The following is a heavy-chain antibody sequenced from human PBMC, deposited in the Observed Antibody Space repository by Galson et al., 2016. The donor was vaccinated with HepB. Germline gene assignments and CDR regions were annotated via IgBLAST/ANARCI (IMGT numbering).Heavy chain of an antibody. D-gene: IGHD2-15*01. CDR2: ISSSSSYI. J-gene: IGHJ5*02. Sequence: SLRLSCAASGFTFSGYTVIWVRQAPGKGLEWVSSISSSSSYIFYADSVKGRFAISRDNAKNSLYLQMNSLRAEDTAVYYCARLGGRDYCSGGKCYSSDNWFDLWGQGTLVTVSS. V-gene: IGHV3-21*01. CDR1: GFTFSGYT. CDR3: ARLGGRDYCSGGKCYSSDNWFDL.